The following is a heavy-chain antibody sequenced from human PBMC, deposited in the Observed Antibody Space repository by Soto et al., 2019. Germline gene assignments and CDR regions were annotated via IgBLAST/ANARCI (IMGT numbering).Heavy chain of an antibody. Sequence: QLQLQESGSGLVKPSQTLSLTCAVSGGSISSGGYSCNWIRQPPGKGLEWIGYIYHSGSTCYNPSLKSRVTISVDRSKTQFSLKLSSVTAADTAVYYCARGVTTVTTFDYWGQGTLVTVSS. J-gene: IGHJ4*02. CDR1: GGSISSGGYS. D-gene: IGHD4-17*01. V-gene: IGHV4-30-2*01. CDR2: IYHSGST. CDR3: ARGVTTVTTFDY.